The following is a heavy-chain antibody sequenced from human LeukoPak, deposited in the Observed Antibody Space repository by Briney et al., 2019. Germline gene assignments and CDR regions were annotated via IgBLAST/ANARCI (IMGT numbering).Heavy chain of an antibody. D-gene: IGHD3-22*01. CDR2: ISRSGGST. CDR3: AKDQYYDSSGYYYHYFDY. J-gene: IGHJ4*02. Sequence: GASLRLSCAASGFIFSSYAMSWVRQAPGKGLEWVSAISRSGGSTYFADSVKGRFTISRDNSKNTLYLQMNSLRAEDTAVYYCAKDQYYDSSGYYYHYFDYWGQGTLVTVSS. CDR1: GFIFSSYA. V-gene: IGHV3-23*01.